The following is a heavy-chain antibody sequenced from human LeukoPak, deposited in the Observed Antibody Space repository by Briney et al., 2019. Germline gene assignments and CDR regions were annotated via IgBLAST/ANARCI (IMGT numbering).Heavy chain of an antibody. J-gene: IGHJ4*02. CDR2: IYYSGST. CDR1: GGSISSSSYY. D-gene: IGHD3-16*01. CDR3: ARAYNGPGLGGVGY. V-gene: IGHV4-39*07. Sequence: SETLSLTCTASGGSISSSSYYWGWIRQPPGKGLEWIGSIYYSGSTYYNPSLKSRVTISVDTSKNQFSLKLSSVTAADTAVYYCARAYNGPGLGGVGYWGQGTLVTVSS.